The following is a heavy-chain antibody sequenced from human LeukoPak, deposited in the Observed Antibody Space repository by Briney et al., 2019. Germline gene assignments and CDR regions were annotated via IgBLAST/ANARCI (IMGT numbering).Heavy chain of an antibody. CDR3: AKESTRHYYDSSRGVRY. Sequence: GGSLRLSCAASGFTFSSYAMSWVRQAPGKGLECVSAISGSGGSTYYADSVKGRFTISRDNSKNTLYLQMNSLRAEDTAVYYCAKESTRHYYDSSRGVRYWGQGTLVTVSS. CDR1: GFTFSSYA. V-gene: IGHV3-23*01. J-gene: IGHJ4*02. D-gene: IGHD3-22*01. CDR2: ISGSGGST.